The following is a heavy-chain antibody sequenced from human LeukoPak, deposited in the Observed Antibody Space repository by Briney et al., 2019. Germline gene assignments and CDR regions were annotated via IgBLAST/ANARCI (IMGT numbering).Heavy chain of an antibody. CDR1: GFPLSSYS. CDR3: VRVKGSYFDY. Sequence: GGSLRLSCTASGFPLSSYSMNWIRQAPGKGLEWISYISASGSAIYYVDSVKGRVTVPRDNARNSLFLQMDSPRAEDTAVYYCVRVKGSYFDYWGPGTLVTVSS. D-gene: IGHD2-15*01. CDR2: ISASGSAI. J-gene: IGHJ4*02. V-gene: IGHV3-48*01.